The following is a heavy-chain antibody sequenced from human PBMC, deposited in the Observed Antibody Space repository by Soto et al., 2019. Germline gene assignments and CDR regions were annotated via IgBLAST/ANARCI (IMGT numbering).Heavy chain of an antibody. CDR2: ISSSGSTI. Sequence: PGGSLRLSFAASGFTFSSYEMTWVRQAPGKGLEWGSYISSSGSTIYYAYSVNGRFTISRDNAKNSLYLQMNSLRAEDTAVYYCERGGVVVLGMDVWGQGTTVNVSS. CDR3: ERGGVVVLGMDV. V-gene: IGHV3-48*03. D-gene: IGHD2-2*01. J-gene: IGHJ6*02. CDR1: GFTFSSYE.